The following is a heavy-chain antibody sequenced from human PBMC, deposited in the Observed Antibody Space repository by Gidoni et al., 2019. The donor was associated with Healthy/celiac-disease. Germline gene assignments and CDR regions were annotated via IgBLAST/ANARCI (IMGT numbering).Heavy chain of an antibody. V-gene: IGHV3-7*01. Sequence: AASGFTFSSYWMSWVRQAPGKGLEWVANIKQDGSEKYYVDSVKGRFTISRDSAKNSLYLQMNSLRAEDTAVYYCAREQWDIVVVPAAITLDYWGQGTLVTVSS. D-gene: IGHD2-2*02. CDR2: IKQDGSEK. J-gene: IGHJ4*02. CDR3: AREQWDIVVVPAAITLDY. CDR1: GFTFSSYW.